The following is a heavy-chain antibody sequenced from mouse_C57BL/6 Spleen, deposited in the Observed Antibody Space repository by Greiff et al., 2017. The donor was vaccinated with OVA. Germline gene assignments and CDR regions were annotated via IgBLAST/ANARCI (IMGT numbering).Heavy chain of an antibody. CDR2: INPGSGGT. CDR3: ARGGDCYSYYYAMDY. Sequence: VQLVESGAELVRPGTSVKVSCKASGYAFTNYLIEWVKQRPGQGLEWIGVINPGSGGTNYNEKFKGKATLTADKSSSTAYMQLSSLTSEDSAVYFCARGGDCYSYYYAMDYWGQGTSVTVSS. D-gene: IGHD2-3*01. CDR1: GYAFTNYL. V-gene: IGHV1-54*01. J-gene: IGHJ4*01.